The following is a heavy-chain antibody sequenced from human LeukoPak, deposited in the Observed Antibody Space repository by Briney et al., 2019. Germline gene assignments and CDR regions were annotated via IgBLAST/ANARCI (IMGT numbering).Heavy chain of an antibody. J-gene: IGHJ4*02. V-gene: IGHV3-23*01. CDR2: ISGSGDNT. D-gene: IGHD3-3*01. Sequence: GGSLRLSCAASGFTFSSYAMSWVRQAPGKGLEWVSGISGSGDNTYYADSVKGRFTISRDNSKNTLYLQMNSLRAEDTAVYYCAKDFEFGVATGDFDYWGQGTLVTVSS. CDR3: AKDFEFGVATGDFDY. CDR1: GFTFSSYA.